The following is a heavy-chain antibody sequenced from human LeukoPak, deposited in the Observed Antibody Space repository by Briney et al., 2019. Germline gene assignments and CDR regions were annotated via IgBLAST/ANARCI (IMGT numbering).Heavy chain of an antibody. J-gene: IGHJ4*02. CDR3: ARGSRRYCDC. CDR2: ISSSGSAI. V-gene: IGHV3-48*03. D-gene: IGHD2-21*01. Sequence: GGSLRLSCAASGFTFSSYEMNWVRQAPGKGLEWVAYISSSGSAIYYADSVKGRFTISRDNAKNSLYLQMNSLRAEDTAVYYCARGSRRYCDCWGQGTLVTVSS. CDR1: GFTFSSYE.